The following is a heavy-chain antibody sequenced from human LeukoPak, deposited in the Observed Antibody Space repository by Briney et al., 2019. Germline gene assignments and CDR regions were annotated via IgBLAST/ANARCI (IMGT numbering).Heavy chain of an antibody. CDR3: AKDGIVVVPAAISVGVDY. D-gene: IGHD2-2*01. J-gene: IGHJ4*02. CDR2: ISYDGSNK. V-gene: IGHV3-30*18. Sequence: GGSLRLSCAASGFTFSSYGMHWVRQAPGKGLEWVAVISYDGSNKYYADSVKGRFTISRDNSKNTLYLQMNSLRAEDTAVYYCAKDGIVVVPAAISVGVDYWGQGTLVTVSS. CDR1: GFTFSSYG.